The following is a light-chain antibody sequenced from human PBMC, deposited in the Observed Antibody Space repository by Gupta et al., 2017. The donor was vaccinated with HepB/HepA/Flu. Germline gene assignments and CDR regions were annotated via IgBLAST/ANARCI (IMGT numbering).Light chain of an antibody. Sequence: QSALTQPASVSGSPGQSITISCTGTSSDVGGYNYVSWYQQHPGNPHNLMIYDVSNRPSGVSSRFSGSKSGTTASLTISGRQAEDEADYYCTSYTSSNTWVFGGGTKLTVL. CDR3: TSYTSSNTWV. CDR1: SSDVGGYNY. CDR2: DVS. V-gene: IGLV2-14*01. J-gene: IGLJ3*02.